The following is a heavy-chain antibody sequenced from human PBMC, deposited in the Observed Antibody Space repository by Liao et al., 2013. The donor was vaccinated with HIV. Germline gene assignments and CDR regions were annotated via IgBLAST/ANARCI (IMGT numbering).Heavy chain of an antibody. V-gene: IGHV4-59*01. Sequence: QVQLQESGPGLVKPSETLSLTCTVSGGSISSYYWSWLRQSPGTGLEWIGSVYSGGSPNYNPSLKSRVTISLVTSKNQFSLRLSSVTAADTAVYFCARSQTKGWYPSGLYFDYWGPGTLVTVSS. CDR1: GGSISSYY. D-gene: IGHD6-19*01. CDR3: ARSQTKGWYPSGLYFDY. J-gene: IGHJ4*02. CDR2: VYSGGSP.